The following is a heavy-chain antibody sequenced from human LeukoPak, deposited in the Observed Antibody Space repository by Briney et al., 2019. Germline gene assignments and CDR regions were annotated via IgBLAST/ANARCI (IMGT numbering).Heavy chain of an antibody. V-gene: IGHV3-53*01. CDR1: GFTVSSNY. D-gene: IGHD2-2*02. CDR2: IYSGGST. J-gene: IGHJ4*02. Sequence: GGSLRLSCAASGFTVSSNYMSWVRQAPGKGLEWVSVIYSGGSTYYADSVKGRFTISRDNSKNTVYLKMYSLRVEDTAVYYCARGYTGDYWGQGTLVTVSS. CDR3: ARGYTGDY.